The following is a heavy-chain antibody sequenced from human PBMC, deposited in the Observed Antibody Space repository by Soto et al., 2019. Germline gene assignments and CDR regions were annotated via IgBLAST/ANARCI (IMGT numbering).Heavy chain of an antibody. CDR1: GFSLTTSGVG. J-gene: IGHJ5*02. CDR2: IYSYDDK. Sequence: QITLKESGPPLVKPTQTLTLTCTFSGFSLTTSGVGVGWIRQPPGKALEWLALIYSYDDKRYSSSLKSRLTITQETSKNLVVLTKTYMDPADTATYFCAHRTTEVTWWFDPCGQGTLVTVAS. V-gene: IGHV2-5*01. CDR3: AHRTTEVTWWFDP. D-gene: IGHD2-21*02.